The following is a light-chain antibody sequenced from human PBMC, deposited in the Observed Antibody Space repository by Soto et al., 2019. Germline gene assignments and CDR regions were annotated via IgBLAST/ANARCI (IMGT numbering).Light chain of an antibody. CDR1: QSVSSSY. CDR3: QQYGSSPPDT. Sequence: EIVLTQSPGSLSLSPGERATLSCRASQSVSSSYLAWYQQKPGQAPRLLIYGASSRATGIPVRFSGSGSGTDFTLTISRLEPEDFAVYYCQQYGSSPPDTFGPGTKVDIK. V-gene: IGKV3-20*01. J-gene: IGKJ3*01. CDR2: GAS.